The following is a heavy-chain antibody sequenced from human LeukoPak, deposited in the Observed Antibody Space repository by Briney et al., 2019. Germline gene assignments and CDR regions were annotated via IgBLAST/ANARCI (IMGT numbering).Heavy chain of an antibody. V-gene: IGHV3-74*01. CDR2: INEDGSIT. J-gene: IGHJ4*02. CDR3: ASQVVGDTGV. D-gene: IGHD1-26*01. Sequence: GGSLRLSCAVSGFTFRTYWMHWVRQVPGEGLVWVSRINEDGSITNYADSVKGRFSISRDNALNSLYLQMNSLRAEDTAIYYCASQVVGDTGVWGQGTPVTVSS. CDR1: GFTFRTYW.